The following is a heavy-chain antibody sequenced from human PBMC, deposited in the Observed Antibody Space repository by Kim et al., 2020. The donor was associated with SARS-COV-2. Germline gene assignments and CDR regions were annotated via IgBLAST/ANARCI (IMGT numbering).Heavy chain of an antibody. D-gene: IGHD6-6*01. J-gene: IGHJ6*03. V-gene: IGHV4-59*01. CDR1: GGSISSYY. Sequence: SETLSLTCTVSGGSISSYYWSWIRQPPGKGLEWIGYIYNTGRTTYNPSLKSRVTITLDTSKSQFSLKLSSVTAADTAVYYCARTPYSTSRDSFYNMDVWGKGTTVTVSS. CDR3: ARTPYSTSRDSFYNMDV. CDR2: IYNTGRT.